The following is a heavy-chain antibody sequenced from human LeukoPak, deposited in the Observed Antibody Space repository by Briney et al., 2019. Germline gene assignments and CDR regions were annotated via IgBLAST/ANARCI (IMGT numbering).Heavy chain of an antibody. J-gene: IGHJ4*02. CDR3: ARDSSSYYGSFDY. V-gene: IGHV4-39*02. D-gene: IGHD6-13*01. CDR2: IYYSGST. CDR1: GGSISSSSYY. Sequence: SETLSLTCTVSGGSISSSSYYWGWIRQPPGKGLEWIGSIYYSGSTYYNPSLKSRVTISVDTSKNQFSLKLSSVTAADTAVYYCARDSSSYYGSFDYWGRGTLVTVSS.